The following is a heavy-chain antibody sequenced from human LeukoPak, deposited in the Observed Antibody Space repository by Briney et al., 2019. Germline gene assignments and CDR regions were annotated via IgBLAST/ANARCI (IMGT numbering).Heavy chain of an antibody. CDR3: ARAFRGYYYDSSGYYQGDAFDI. Sequence: SETLPLTCTVSGGSLSSGSYYWSWIRQPAGKGLEWIGRIYTSGSTNYNPSLKSRVTISVDTSKNQFSLKLSSVTAADTAVYYCARAFRGYYYDSSGYYQGDAFDIWGQGTMVTVSS. CDR2: IYTSGST. D-gene: IGHD3-22*01. CDR1: GGSLSSGSYY. J-gene: IGHJ3*02. V-gene: IGHV4-61*02.